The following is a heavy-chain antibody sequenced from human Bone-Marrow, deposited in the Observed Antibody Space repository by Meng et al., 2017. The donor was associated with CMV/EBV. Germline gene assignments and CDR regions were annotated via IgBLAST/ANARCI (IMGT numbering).Heavy chain of an antibody. D-gene: IGHD5-12*01. Sequence: SETLSLTCTVSGGSISSYYWSWIRQPPGKGLEWIGYIYYSGSTNYNPSLKSRVTISVDTSKNQFSLKLSPVTAADTAVYYCARLGGGYDSGIWFDPWGQGTLVTVSS. V-gene: IGHV4-59*01. CDR1: GGSISSYY. J-gene: IGHJ5*02. CDR3: ARLGGGYDSGIWFDP. CDR2: IYYSGST.